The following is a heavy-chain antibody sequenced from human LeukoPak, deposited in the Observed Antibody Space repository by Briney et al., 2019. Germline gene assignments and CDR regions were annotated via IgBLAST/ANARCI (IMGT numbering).Heavy chain of an antibody. V-gene: IGHV3-20*04. D-gene: IGHD6-19*01. CDR2: INWNGGST. J-gene: IGHJ4*02. CDR1: GFTFDDYG. CDR3: ASGSYSSGWLFDY. Sequence: PGGSLRLSCAASGFTFDDYGMTWVRQAPGKGLEWVSGINWNGGSTGYADSVKGRFTISRDNAKNSLYLQMNSLRAEDTAVYYCASGSYSSGWLFDYWGQGTLVTVSS.